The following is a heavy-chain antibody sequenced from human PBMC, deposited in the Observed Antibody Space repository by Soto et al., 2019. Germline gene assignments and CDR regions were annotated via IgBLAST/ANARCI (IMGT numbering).Heavy chain of an antibody. Sequence: EVQLVEAGGGLVKPGGSLRLSCEGSGFTFSSYSMNWGRQAPGKGLEWVSSISSSSSYIYYADSVKGRFTISRDNAKNSLYLQMNSLRAEDTAVYYCARDGRDGYHFDYWGQGTLVTVSS. J-gene: IGHJ4*02. CDR1: GFTFSSYS. CDR3: ARDGRDGYHFDY. D-gene: IGHD5-12*01. CDR2: ISSSSSYI. V-gene: IGHV3-21*01.